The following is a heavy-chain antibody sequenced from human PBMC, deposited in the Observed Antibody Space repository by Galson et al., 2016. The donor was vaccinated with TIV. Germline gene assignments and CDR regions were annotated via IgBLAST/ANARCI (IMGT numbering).Heavy chain of an antibody. V-gene: IGHV4-38-2*02. J-gene: IGHJ5*02. CDR2: ISHSGST. Sequence: ETLSLTCTVSGYSISSADYWAWIRQPPERGLEWLGYISHSGSTSYNPSLTTRVPISLDTSANHFFLNLTSVTAADTAVYFCARQGNDYRGRFDPWGQGMLVTVS. CDR3: ARQGNDYRGRFDP. D-gene: IGHD4-11*01. CDR1: GYSISSADY.